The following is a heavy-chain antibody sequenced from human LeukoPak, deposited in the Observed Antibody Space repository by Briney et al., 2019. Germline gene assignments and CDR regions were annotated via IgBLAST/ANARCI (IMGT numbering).Heavy chain of an antibody. CDR2: IYYSGSI. D-gene: IGHD3-10*01. J-gene: IGHJ5*02. CDR3: ARDSGTTGEVKFDP. Sequence: PSETLSLTCTVSGGSISSYYWSWIRQPPGKGLEWIGYIYYSGSINYSPSLKSRVIISLDTSNNQFSLRLRFVTAADTAVYYCARDSGTTGEVKFDPWGQGTLVTVSS. V-gene: IGHV4-59*12. CDR1: GGSISSYY.